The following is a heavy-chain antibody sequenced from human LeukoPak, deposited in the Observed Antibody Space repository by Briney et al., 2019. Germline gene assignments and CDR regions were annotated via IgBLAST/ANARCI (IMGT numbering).Heavy chain of an antibody. Sequence: AGGSLRLSCAASGFTFSSYGMHWVRQAPGKGLEWVAVISYDGSNKYYANSVKGRFTISRDNSKNTLYLHMNSPKDEDTAVYYCARRAGAYSHPYDYWGQGTLVTVSS. CDR2: ISYDGSNK. D-gene: IGHD4/OR15-4a*01. J-gene: IGHJ4*02. CDR3: ARRAGAYSHPYDY. V-gene: IGHV3-30*03. CDR1: GFTFSSYG.